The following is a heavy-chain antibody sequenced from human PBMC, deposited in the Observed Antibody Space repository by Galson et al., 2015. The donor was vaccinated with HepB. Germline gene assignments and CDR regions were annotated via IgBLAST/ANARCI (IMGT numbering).Heavy chain of an antibody. D-gene: IGHD6-13*01. J-gene: IGHJ6*02. CDR1: GYTFTSYY. CDR2: INPSGGST. CDR3: ARSARTKYSSSWETYYYYGMDV. Sequence: SVKVSCKASGYTFTSYYMHWVRQAPGQGLEWMGIINPSGGSTSYAQKFQGRVTITADKSTSTAYMELSSLRSEDTAVYYCARSARTKYSSSWETYYYYGMDVWGQGTTVTVSS. V-gene: IGHV1-46*01.